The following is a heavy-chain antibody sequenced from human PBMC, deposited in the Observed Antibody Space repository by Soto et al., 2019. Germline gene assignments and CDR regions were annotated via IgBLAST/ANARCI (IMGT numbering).Heavy chain of an antibody. D-gene: IGHD3-10*01. CDR3: ARRDYYASGSLTFDY. CDR1: GFSLSTNGVG. CDR2: IYWDDDN. V-gene: IGHV2-5*02. Sequence: KESGPTLVTPTQTLTLTCTVSGFSLSTNGVGVGWIRQPPGKALEWLALIYWDDDNRYRPSLRSRLTITKDTSKNQVVLTMTNVDPVDTATYYCARRDYYASGSLTFDYWGQGTLVTVSS. J-gene: IGHJ4*02.